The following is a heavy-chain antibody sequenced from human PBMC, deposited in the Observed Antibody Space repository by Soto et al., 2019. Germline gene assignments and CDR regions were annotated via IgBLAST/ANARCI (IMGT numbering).Heavy chain of an antibody. CDR1: KFTFSSYG. CDR3: AKDFLYGPGSYYPATLSAPGD. J-gene: IGHJ4*02. Sequence: GGSLRLSCEASKFTFSSYGMHWVRQAPGKGLQWVALISSDGSKKYYADSVKGRFNISRDNSKNTLYLQMNSLRAEDTAMYYCAKDFLYGPGSYYPATLSAPGDWGQGTLVTVSS. D-gene: IGHD3-10*01. V-gene: IGHV3-30*18. CDR2: ISSDGSKK.